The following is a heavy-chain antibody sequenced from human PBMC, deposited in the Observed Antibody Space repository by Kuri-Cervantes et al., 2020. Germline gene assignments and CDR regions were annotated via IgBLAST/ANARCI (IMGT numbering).Heavy chain of an antibody. CDR2: IKQDGSEK. CDR1: GFTFSSYA. D-gene: IGHD2-15*01. CDR3: ARGGVVAATKGNLDY. J-gene: IGHJ4*02. Sequence: GESLKISCAASGFTFSSYAMSWVRQAPGKGLEWVANIKQDGSEKYYVDSVRGRFTISGDNAKNSLYLQMNSLRAEDTAVYYCARGGVVAATKGNLDYWGQGTLVTVSS. V-gene: IGHV3-7*01.